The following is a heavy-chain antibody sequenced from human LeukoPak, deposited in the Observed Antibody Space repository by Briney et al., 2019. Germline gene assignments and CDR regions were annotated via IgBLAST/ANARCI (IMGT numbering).Heavy chain of an antibody. CDR1: GYTFTGYY. D-gene: IGHD1-26*01. Sequence: ASVKVSCKASGYTFTGYYMHWVRQAPGQGLEWMGRINPNSGGTNYAQKFQGRVTMTRDTSISTAYMELSRLRSDDTAVYYCARLGADLIVGAHMWDYWGQGTLVTVSS. CDR3: ARLGADLIVGAHMWDY. J-gene: IGHJ4*02. V-gene: IGHV1-2*06. CDR2: INPNSGGT.